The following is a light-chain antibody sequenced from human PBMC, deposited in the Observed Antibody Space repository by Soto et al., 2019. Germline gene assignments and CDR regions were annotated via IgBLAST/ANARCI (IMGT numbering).Light chain of an antibody. CDR2: EVN. CDR1: SSDVGGYNY. Sequence: QSALTQPASVSGSPGQSITISCTGTSSDVGGYNYVSWFQHHPGKAPKLMIYEVNTRSSGVSDRFFGSKSGSTASLTISGLQAEDEADYYCSSYTSSSTSDVFGTGTKVTVL. CDR3: SSYTSSSTSDV. J-gene: IGLJ1*01. V-gene: IGLV2-14*01.